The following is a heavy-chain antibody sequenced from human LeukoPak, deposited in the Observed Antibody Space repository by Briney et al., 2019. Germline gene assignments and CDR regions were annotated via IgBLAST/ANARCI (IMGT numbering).Heavy chain of an antibody. J-gene: IGHJ4*02. CDR1: GFTFSSYA. V-gene: IGHV3-33*01. CDR3: AGAGGDYGDYVPLDY. CDR2: IWYDGSNK. D-gene: IGHD4-17*01. Sequence: GGSLRLPCVVSGFTFSSYAMHWVRQAPGKGLEWVTIIWYDGSNKYYADSVKGRFTISRDNSKSTLYLQMNSLRAEDTAVYYCAGAGGDYGDYVPLDYWGQGTLVTVSS.